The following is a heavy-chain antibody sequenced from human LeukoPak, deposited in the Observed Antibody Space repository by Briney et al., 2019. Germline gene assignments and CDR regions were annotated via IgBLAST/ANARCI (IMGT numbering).Heavy chain of an antibody. CDR2: IYHSGST. J-gene: IGHJ4*02. CDR1: GYSISSGYY. D-gene: IGHD2-2*02. Sequence: TSETLSLTCTVSGYSISSGYYWGWIRQPPGKGLEWIGSIYHSGSTYYNPSLKSRVTISEDTSKNQFSLKLSSVTAADTAVYYCARQPTRRYQLLYDYWGQGTLVTVSS. CDR3: ARQPTRRYQLLYDY. V-gene: IGHV4-38-2*02.